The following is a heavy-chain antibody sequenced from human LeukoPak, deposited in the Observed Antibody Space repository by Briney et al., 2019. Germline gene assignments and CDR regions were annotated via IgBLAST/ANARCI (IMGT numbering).Heavy chain of an antibody. CDR3: ARLNYYDSYLDP. CDR2: MNPNSGNT. J-gene: IGHJ5*02. Sequence: GVSVEVSCKASGYTFTSYDINWVRQATGQGLEWMGWMNPNSGNTGYAQKFQGRVTMTRNTSISTAYMELSSLRSEDTAVYYCARLNYYDSYLDPWGQGTLVTVSS. V-gene: IGHV1-8*01. D-gene: IGHD3-22*01. CDR1: GYTFTSYD.